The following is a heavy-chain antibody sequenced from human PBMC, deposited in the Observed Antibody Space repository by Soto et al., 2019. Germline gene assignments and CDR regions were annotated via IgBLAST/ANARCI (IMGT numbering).Heavy chain of an antibody. CDR2: VNPSSDTI. CDR1: GFTLSTYN. V-gene: IGHV3-48*02. D-gene: IGHD5-12*01. Sequence: EVYLVESGGGLVQPGGSLRLSCAASGFTLSTYNMNWVRQAPGKGLEWISFVNPSSDTIYYADSVKGRFTISRDNAKNSLFLQMNSLRDGDTAVYYCATSVGANGYDFYWGQGTLVTVSS. J-gene: IGHJ4*02. CDR3: ATSVGANGYDFY.